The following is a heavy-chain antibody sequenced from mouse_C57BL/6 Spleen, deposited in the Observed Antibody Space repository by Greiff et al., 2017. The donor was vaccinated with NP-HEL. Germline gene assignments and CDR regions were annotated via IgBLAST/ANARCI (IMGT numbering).Heavy chain of an antibody. V-gene: IGHV1-76*01. CDR3: ARDYYGRGDYAMDY. CDR2: IYPGSGNT. CDR1: GYTFTDYY. D-gene: IGHD1-1*01. J-gene: IGHJ4*01. Sequence: QVQLQQSGAELVRPGASVKLSCKASGYTFTDYYINWVKQRPGQGLEWIARIYPGSGNTYYNEKFKGKATLTAEKSSSTAYMQLSSLTSEDSAVYFCARDYYGRGDYAMDYWGQGTSVTVSS.